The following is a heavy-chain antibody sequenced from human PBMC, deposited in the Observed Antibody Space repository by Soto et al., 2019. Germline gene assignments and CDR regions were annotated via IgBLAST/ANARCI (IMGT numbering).Heavy chain of an antibody. J-gene: IGHJ6*02. CDR1: GFTFSSYA. CDR3: ARDEGYCSGGSCYSLWLGHPYYDYYGMDV. V-gene: IGHV3-30-3*01. CDR2: ISYDGSNK. D-gene: IGHD2-15*01. Sequence: QVQLVESGGGVVQPGRSLRLSCAASGFTFSSYAMHWVRQAPGKGLEWVAVISYDGSNKYYADSVKGRFTISRDNTKNTLYLQMNSLRAEDTAVYYCARDEGYCSGGSCYSLWLGHPYYDYYGMDVWGQGTTVTVSS.